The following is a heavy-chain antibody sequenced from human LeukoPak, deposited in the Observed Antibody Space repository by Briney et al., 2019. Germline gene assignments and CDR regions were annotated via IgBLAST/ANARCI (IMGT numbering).Heavy chain of an antibody. J-gene: IGHJ4*02. Sequence: GSLRLSCAASGFPFSSYGMNWVRQAPGKGLEWVAVISYDGSNKYYADSVKGRFTISRDNSKNTLYLQMNSLRAEDTAVYYCARAGPEILRLDYWGQGTLVTVSS. CDR1: GFPFSSYG. CDR3: ARAGPEILRLDY. CDR2: ISYDGSNK. V-gene: IGHV3-30*03. D-gene: IGHD4-17*01.